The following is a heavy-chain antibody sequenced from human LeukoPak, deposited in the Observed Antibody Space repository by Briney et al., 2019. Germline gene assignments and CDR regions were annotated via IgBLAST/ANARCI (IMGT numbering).Heavy chain of an antibody. CDR1: GYTFTDYF. CDR2: SNPNSGGT. V-gene: IGHV1-2*02. Sequence: ASVKVSCKASGYTFTDYFIHWVRQAPGQGLEWMGWSNPNSGGTNYAQKFQGRVTMTRDTSISTAYMELSRLRSDDTAVYYCATLDPLDYWGQGTLVTVSS. J-gene: IGHJ4*02. CDR3: ATLDPLDY.